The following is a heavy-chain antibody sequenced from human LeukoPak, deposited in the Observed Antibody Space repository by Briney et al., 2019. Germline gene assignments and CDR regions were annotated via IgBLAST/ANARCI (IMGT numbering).Heavy chain of an antibody. J-gene: IGHJ4*02. CDR2: ISWDGGHI. Sequence: PGGSLRLSCAASGFTFDNYAMHWVRQAPGKGLEWISLISWDGGHIYYADSVKGRFTISRDNSKNSLYLHMNSLRSEDTALYYCVRGKQLWFFPLEYWGQGTPVNVSS. CDR1: GFTFDNYA. V-gene: IGHV3-43D*03. CDR3: VRGKQLWFFPLEY. D-gene: IGHD5-18*01.